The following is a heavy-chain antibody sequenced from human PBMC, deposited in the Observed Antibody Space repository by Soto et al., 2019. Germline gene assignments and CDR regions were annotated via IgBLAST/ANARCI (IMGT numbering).Heavy chain of an antibody. J-gene: IGHJ4*02. CDR2: IYHSGST. CDR3: AREGDLGYGDFYYFDE. V-gene: IGHV4-4*02. D-gene: IGHD4-17*01. CDR1: SGSISSSNW. Sequence: SETLSLTCAVSSGSISSSNWWSWVRQPPGKGLEWIGEIYHSGSTNYNPSLKSRVTISVDKSKNQFSLKLSSVTAADTAVYYCAREGDLGYGDFYYFDEWGQGTLVTVSS.